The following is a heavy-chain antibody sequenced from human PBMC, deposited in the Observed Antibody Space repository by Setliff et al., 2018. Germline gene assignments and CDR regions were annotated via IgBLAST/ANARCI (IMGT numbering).Heavy chain of an antibody. CDR1: GYSFTDYW. D-gene: IGHD1-26*01. CDR2: IYPGNADT. V-gene: IGHV5-51*01. J-gene: IGHJ4*02. CDR3: ARSLVGATYSVYFDY. Sequence: ESLKISCKGSGYSFTDYWIAWVRQTPGKGLEWMGTIYPGNADTGYSPSFQGQVTISTDTSINTAFLRWNNLKASDTAIYYCARSLVGATYSVYFDYWGQGALVTVSS.